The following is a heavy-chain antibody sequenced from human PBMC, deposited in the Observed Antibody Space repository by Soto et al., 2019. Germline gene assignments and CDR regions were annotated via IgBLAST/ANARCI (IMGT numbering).Heavy chain of an antibody. CDR1: GFTFSIND. CDR2: ISNDGNNK. D-gene: IGHD1-7*01. V-gene: IGHV3-30*18. J-gene: IGHJ4*02. Sequence: GGSLRLSCAASGFTFSINDMHWVRQAPGRGLEWVAVISNDGNNKYYADSVKGRFTLSRDNSKNMVYLQMDSLRVEDTAVYFCAKDHQTYNWDYLFDSWGPGTLVTVSS. CDR3: AKDHQTYNWDYLFDS.